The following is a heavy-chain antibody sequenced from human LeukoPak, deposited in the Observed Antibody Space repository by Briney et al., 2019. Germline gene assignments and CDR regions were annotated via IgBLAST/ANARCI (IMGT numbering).Heavy chain of an antibody. CDR1: GGSFSGYY. D-gene: IGHD2-15*01. V-gene: IGHV4-34*01. J-gene: IGHJ4*02. CDR3: ARDRAALIGFHY. CDR2: VYHGGST. Sequence: SETLSLTSAGYGGSFSGYYWSWIRQPPGQGLEWMGEVYHGGSTNYNPSLRSRVTISVDTSQDQFTRKLSSVTAADTAVYYCARDRAALIGFHYRGQGTMVTVSS.